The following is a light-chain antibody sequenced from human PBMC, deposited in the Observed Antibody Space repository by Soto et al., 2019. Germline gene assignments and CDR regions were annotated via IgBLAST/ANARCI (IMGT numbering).Light chain of an antibody. V-gene: IGLV2-8*01. CDR1: SSDVGGYNY. J-gene: IGLJ2*01. CDR2: EVS. Sequence: QAVVTQPPSASGSPGQSVTISCTGTSSDVGGYNYVSWYQQHPGKAPKLMIYEVSKRPSGVPDRFSGSESGNTASLTVSGLQAEDEADYYCSSYAGSNNGVFGGGTKLTVL. CDR3: SSYAGSNNGV.